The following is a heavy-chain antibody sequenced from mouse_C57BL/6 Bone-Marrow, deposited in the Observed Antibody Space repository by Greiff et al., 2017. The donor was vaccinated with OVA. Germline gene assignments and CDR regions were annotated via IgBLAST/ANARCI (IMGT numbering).Heavy chain of an antibody. Sequence: VQLQQSGAELARPGASVKLSCKASGYTFTSYGISWVKQRTGQGLEWIGEIYPRSGNTYYNEKFKGKATLTADKSSSTAYMELRSLTSEDSAVYFWARFFGYTGYFDVWGTGTTVTVSS. CDR3: ARFFGYTGYFDV. J-gene: IGHJ1*03. CDR1: GYTFTSYG. V-gene: IGHV1-81*01. D-gene: IGHD2-2*01. CDR2: IYPRSGNT.